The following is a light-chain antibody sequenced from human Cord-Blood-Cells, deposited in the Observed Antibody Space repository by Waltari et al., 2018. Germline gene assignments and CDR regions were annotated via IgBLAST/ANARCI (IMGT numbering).Light chain of an antibody. Sequence: QSALTQSASVSGSPGQSITISCTGTSSDGGGYNYVSWYQQHPGKAPKLMIYDVSNRPSGVSNRFSGSKSGNTASLTISGLQAEDEADYYCSSYTSSSTLEVFGGGTKLTVL. V-gene: IGLV2-14*01. CDR1: SSDGGGYNY. J-gene: IGLJ2*01. CDR2: DVS. CDR3: SSYTSSSTLEV.